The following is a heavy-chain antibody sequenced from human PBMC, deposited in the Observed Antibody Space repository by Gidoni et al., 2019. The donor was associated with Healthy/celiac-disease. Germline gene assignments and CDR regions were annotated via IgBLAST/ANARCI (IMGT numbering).Heavy chain of an antibody. Sequence: VPLVQSGAEVQNPGSSVNVSCKASGGTFSSYAISWVRQAPGQGLEWMGGIIPIFGKANYAQKFQGRVTITADESTSTAYMELRSMRSEDTAVDYCARARSRDGYKYGFDYWGQGTLVTVSS. CDR2: IIPIFGKA. J-gene: IGHJ4*02. D-gene: IGHD5-12*01. CDR3: ARARSRDGYKYGFDY. CDR1: GGTFSSYA. V-gene: IGHV1-69*01.